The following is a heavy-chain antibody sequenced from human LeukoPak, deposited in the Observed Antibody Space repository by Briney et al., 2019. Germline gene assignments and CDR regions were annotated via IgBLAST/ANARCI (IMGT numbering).Heavy chain of an antibody. CDR2: ISYDGSNK. D-gene: IGHD3-9*01. V-gene: IGHV3-30-3*01. Sequence: GGSLRLSCAASGFTFSSYAMHWVRQAPGKGLEWVAVISYDGSNKYYTDSVKGRFTISRDNSKNTLYLQMSSLRAEDTAVYYCAKAAAKYDIVSVYYNSWGQGTLVTVSS. J-gene: IGHJ4*02. CDR3: AKAAAKYDIVSVYYNS. CDR1: GFTFSSYA.